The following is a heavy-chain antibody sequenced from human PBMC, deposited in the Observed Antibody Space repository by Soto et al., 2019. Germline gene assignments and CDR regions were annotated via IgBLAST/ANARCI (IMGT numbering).Heavy chain of an antibody. D-gene: IGHD2-15*01. J-gene: IGHJ5*02. Sequence: QVQLVESGGGVVQPGRSLRLSCAASDFTFSDYVMHWVRQAPGKGLEWVARISDDGNYKYYADPVKGRFTISRDTSKKTLSLPMNSLKAEDTAVYYCAKDRGRYCSGGSCLLFDDWGQGTLVTVSS. CDR2: ISDDGNYK. CDR1: DFTFSDYV. CDR3: AKDRGRYCSGGSCLLFDD. V-gene: IGHV3-30*18.